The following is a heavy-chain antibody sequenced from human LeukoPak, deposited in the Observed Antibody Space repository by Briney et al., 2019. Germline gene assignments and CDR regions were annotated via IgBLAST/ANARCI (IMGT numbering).Heavy chain of an antibody. J-gene: IGHJ4*02. Sequence: PGGSLRLSCTVPGFTFSDHYMDWVRQAPGKGLEWVGRSRNRAKSYTTDYAASVKGRFTISRDDSKSTLYLQMNSLETEDTAVYYCSRDATGDHWGQGTLVSVSS. CDR1: GFTFSDHY. CDR2: SRNRAKSYTT. CDR3: SRDATGDH. V-gene: IGHV3-72*01.